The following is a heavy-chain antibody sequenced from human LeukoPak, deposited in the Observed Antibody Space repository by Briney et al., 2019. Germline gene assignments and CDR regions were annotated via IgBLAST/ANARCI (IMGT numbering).Heavy chain of an antibody. CDR1: GGSISSSNYY. CDR2: IYYSGST. Sequence: SETLSLTCTVSGGSISSSNYYWGWIRQPPGKGLEWIGSIYYSGSTYYNPSLKSRVTISVDTSKNQFSLQLNSVTPEDTAVYYCARDPGYSSSNSLQHWGQGTLVTVSS. V-gene: IGHV4-39*07. J-gene: IGHJ1*01. CDR3: ARDPGYSSSNSLQH. D-gene: IGHD6-13*01.